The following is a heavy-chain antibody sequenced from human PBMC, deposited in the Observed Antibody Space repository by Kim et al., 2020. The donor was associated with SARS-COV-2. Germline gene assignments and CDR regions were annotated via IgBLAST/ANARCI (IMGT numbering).Heavy chain of an antibody. D-gene: IGHD3-22*01. CDR1: GFTFSSYA. J-gene: IGHJ4*01. V-gene: IGHV3-23*01. Sequence: GGSLRLSCAASGFTFSSYAMSWVRQAPGKGLEWVSAISGSGGSTYYADSAKGRFTISRDNYKNKKYPQMNSQRPEAAAVSYCSKPALTRVLISSGYYFD. CDR3: SKPALTRVLISSGYYFD. CDR2: ISGSGGST.